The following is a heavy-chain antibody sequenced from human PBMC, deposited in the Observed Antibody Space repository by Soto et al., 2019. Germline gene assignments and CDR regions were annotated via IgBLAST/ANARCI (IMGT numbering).Heavy chain of an antibody. CDR1: GFTFSSYA. CDR2: ISYDGSNK. V-gene: IGHV3-30-3*01. CDR3: ARVGIVLMVYAEFDY. Sequence: VQLVESGGGVVQPGRSLRLSCAASGFTFSSYAMHWVRQAPGKGLEWVAVISYDGSNKYYADSVKGRFTISRDNSKNTRYLQMNSLRAEDTAVYYCARVGIVLMVYAEFDYWGQGTLVTVSS. D-gene: IGHD2-8*01. J-gene: IGHJ4*02.